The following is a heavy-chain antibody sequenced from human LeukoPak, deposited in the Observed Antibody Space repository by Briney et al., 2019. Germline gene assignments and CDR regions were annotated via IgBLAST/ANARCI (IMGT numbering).Heavy chain of an antibody. Sequence: GRSLRLSCAASGFTFSSYGMHWVRQAPGKGLEWVAVISYDGTNKYYADSVKGRFTISRDNSKNTLYLQMNSLRAEDTAVYYCAKVRDSSSWSYYYYYYGMDVWGKGTTGTVSS. V-gene: IGHV3-30*18. D-gene: IGHD6-13*01. J-gene: IGHJ6*04. CDR3: AKVRDSSSWSYYYYYYGMDV. CDR1: GFTFSSYG. CDR2: ISYDGTNK.